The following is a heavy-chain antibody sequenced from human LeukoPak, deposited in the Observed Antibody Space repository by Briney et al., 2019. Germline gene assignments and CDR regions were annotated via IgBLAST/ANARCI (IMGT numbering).Heavy chain of an antibody. V-gene: IGHV3-48*03. D-gene: IGHD3-10*01. J-gene: IGHJ4*02. CDR2: ISSSGSTI. CDR3: ARDSLVRGVINDY. Sequence: GGSLRLSCGASGFTFSSYEMNWVRQAPGKGLEWVSYISSSGSTIYYADSVKGRFTISRDNAKNSLYLQMNSLRAEDTAVYYCARDSLVRGVINDYWGQGTLVTVSS. CDR1: GFTFSSYE.